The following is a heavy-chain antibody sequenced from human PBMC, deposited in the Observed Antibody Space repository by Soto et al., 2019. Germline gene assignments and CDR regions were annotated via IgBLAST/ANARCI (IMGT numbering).Heavy chain of an antibody. CDR3: TTDTNCANGVCFPYYYGLDV. J-gene: IGHJ6*02. Sequence: EVQLVESGGGLVKPGGSLRLSCAASGFTFTNAWMSWVRQAPGKGLEWIGRIKTKTDGGTTHYAAPVKGRFTISRGDSKNTLYIQMTSRKTEDTAVYYCTTDTNCANGVCFPYYYGLDVWGQGTTVTVSS. V-gene: IGHV3-15*01. D-gene: IGHD2-8*01. CDR2: IKTKTDGGTT. CDR1: GFTFTNAW.